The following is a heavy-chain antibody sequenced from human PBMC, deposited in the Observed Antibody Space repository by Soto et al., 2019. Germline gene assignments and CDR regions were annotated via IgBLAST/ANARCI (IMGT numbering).Heavy chain of an antibody. Sequence: SETLSLTCTVSGGSISGYYWSWIRQPPGKGLEWIGNVYYSGGAKYNPSVKRRVSISVDTSKNQFSLNLSSVTAADTAVYYCTRDGDGRMTTNPYYYYGMDVWGPGITVT. D-gene: IGHD2-21*02. CDR3: TRDGDGRMTTNPYYYYGMDV. J-gene: IGHJ6*02. CDR2: VYYSGGA. V-gene: IGHV4-59*01. CDR1: GGSISGYY.